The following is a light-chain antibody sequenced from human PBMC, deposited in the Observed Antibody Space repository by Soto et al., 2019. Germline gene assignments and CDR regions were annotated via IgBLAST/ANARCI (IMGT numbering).Light chain of an antibody. Sequence: QSALTQPASVSGSPGQSITISCTGTSSNVGSYKLVSWYQQHPGKAPKLMIFEVNKRPSGVPDRFSGSKSGNTASLTISGLQAADEADYYCCSYAGSWVFGGGTKLTVL. CDR1: SSNVGSYKL. J-gene: IGLJ3*02. V-gene: IGLV2-23*02. CDR2: EVN. CDR3: CSYAGSWV.